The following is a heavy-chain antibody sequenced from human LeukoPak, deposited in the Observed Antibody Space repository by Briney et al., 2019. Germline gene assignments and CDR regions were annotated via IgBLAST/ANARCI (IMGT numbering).Heavy chain of an antibody. CDR3: ARDHDFDAFDI. Sequence: SETLSLTCTVSGGSISSYYWSWIRQPPGKGLEWIGYIYYSGSTNYNPSLKSRVTISVDTSKNQFSLKLSSVTAADTAVYYCARDHDFDAFDIWGQGTMVTVSS. J-gene: IGHJ3*02. CDR1: GGSISSYY. D-gene: IGHD3/OR15-3a*01. CDR2: IYYSGST. V-gene: IGHV4-59*01.